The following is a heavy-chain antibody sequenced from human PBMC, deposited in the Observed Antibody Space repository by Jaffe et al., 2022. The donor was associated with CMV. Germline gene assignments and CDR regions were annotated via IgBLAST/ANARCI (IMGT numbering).Heavy chain of an antibody. CDR3: ARLSSGWENWFDP. D-gene: IGHD6-19*01. CDR2: IYSGGST. Sequence: EVQLVESGGGLVQPGGSLRLSCAASGFTVSSNYMSWVRQAPGKGLEWVSVIYSGGSTYYADSVKGRFTISRDNSKNTLYLQMNSLRAEDTAVYYCARLSSGWENWFDPWGQGTLVTVSS. J-gene: IGHJ5*02. CDR1: GFTVSSNY. V-gene: IGHV3-66*01.